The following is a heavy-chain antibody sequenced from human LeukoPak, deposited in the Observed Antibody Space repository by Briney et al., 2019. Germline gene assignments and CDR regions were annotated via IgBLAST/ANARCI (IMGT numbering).Heavy chain of an antibody. D-gene: IGHD3-16*01. V-gene: IGHV4-4*07. Sequence: SETLSLTCTVSIDSISNYYWSWVRQPAGEGLEWIGRVYESGSTYYNPSLKSRVTMSLDTSKKQFSLTLISVTAADTAVYYCATYTHWVAGDVWGQGTTVTVSS. CDR1: IDSISNYY. CDR3: ATYTHWVAGDV. J-gene: IGHJ6*02. CDR2: VYESGST.